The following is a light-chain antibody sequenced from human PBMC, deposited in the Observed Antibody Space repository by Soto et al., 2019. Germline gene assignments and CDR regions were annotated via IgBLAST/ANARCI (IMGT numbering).Light chain of an antibody. V-gene: IGKV3-20*01. J-gene: IGKJ5*01. CDR1: QSVSSNY. CDR2: GAS. Sequence: IMLKQSPGTLSLTPGERATLSCRASQSVSSNYLAWYQQKPGQAPRLLIYGASSRATGIPDRFSGSGSGTDFTLTISRLEPEDFAVYYCQQYGSSPMTFGQGTRLEIK. CDR3: QQYGSSPMT.